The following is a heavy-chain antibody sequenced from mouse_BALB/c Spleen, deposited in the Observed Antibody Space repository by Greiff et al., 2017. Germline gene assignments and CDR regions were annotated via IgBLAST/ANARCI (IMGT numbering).Heavy chain of an antibody. Sequence: VQLQQSGAELAKPGASVKMSCKASGYTFTSYWMHWVKQRPGQGLEWIGYINPSTGYTEYNQKFKDKATLTADKSSSTAYMQLSSLTSEDSAVYYCARSGWKNGFAYWGQGTLVTVSA. CDR2: INPSTGYT. V-gene: IGHV1-7*01. CDR1: GYTFTSYW. CDR3: ARSGWKNGFAY. D-gene: IGHD3-1*01. J-gene: IGHJ3*01.